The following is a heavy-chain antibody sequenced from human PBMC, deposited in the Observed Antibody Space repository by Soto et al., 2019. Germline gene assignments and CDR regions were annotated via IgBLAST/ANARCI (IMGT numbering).Heavy chain of an antibody. CDR3: ARGDYDFWSGSRISWGGH. J-gene: IGHJ1*01. V-gene: IGHV1-46*03. CDR2: INPSGGSK. Sequence: QVQLVQSGAEVKKPGASVKVSCKASGYTFTSYYMHWVRQAPGQGLEWMGIINPSGGSKSYAQKCQGRVNMTRDTSTSTVYMELSSLRSEDTAVYYCARGDYDFWSGSRISWGGHWGQGTLVTVSS. CDR1: GYTFTSYY. D-gene: IGHD3-3*01.